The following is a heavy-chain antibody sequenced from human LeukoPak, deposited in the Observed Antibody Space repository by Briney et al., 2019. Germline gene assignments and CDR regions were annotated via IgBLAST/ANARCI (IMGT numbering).Heavy chain of an antibody. CDR2: ISGSGGST. D-gene: IGHD3-10*01. CDR1: GFTFSSYA. CDR3: AKDPDYYGSGSYYFAVY. J-gene: IGHJ4*02. Sequence: GGSLRLSCAASGFTFSSYAMSWVRQAPGEGLEWVSAISGSGGSTYYADSVKGRFTISRDNSKNTLYLQMNSLRAEDTAVYYCAKDPDYYGSGSYYFAVYWGQGTLVTVSS. V-gene: IGHV3-23*01.